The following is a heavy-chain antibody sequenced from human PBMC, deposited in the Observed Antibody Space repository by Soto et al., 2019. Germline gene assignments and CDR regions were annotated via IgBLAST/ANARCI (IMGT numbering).Heavy chain of an antibody. CDR3: ARDADIYCGMDA. V-gene: IGHV3-48*02. CDR1: EVSSSLYS. Sequence: GVPRTHSCGAGEVSSSLYSTNYVHRAPGKGLGWDSYNSSTSSARYDTDSVSGRFTIARDNAKYSVYLQMNSLTDEDTAVYYRARDADIYCGMDAGGQGTAVTDS. CDR2: NSSTSSAR. J-gene: IGHJ6*02. D-gene: IGHD3-9*01.